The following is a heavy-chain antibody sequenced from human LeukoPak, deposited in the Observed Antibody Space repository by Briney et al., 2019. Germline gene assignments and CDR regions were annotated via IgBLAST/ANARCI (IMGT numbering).Heavy chain of an antibody. J-gene: IGHJ4*02. CDR1: GFTFSSYA. V-gene: IGHV3-23*01. D-gene: IGHD3-3*01. CDR2: ISGSGGST. Sequence: TGGSLRLSCAASGFTFSSYAMSWVRQAPGKGLEWVSAISGSGGSTYYADSVKGRFTISRDNSKNTLYLQMNSLRAEDTAVYYCAKDDDFWVAFDYWGQGTLVTVSS. CDR3: AKDDDFWVAFDY.